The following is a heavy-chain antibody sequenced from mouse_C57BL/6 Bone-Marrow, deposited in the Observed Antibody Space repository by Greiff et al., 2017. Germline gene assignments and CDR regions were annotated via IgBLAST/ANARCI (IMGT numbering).Heavy chain of an antibody. CDR1: GYTFTSYW. V-gene: IGHV1-64*01. Sequence: QVQLQQPGAELVKPGASVTLSCKASGYTFTSYWLHWVKQRPGQGLEWIGMIHPYGGCTNYNEKFKSKATLTVDTSSSTAYMQLSSLTSEDSAVYYRARSRDGDYWGQGTTLTVSS. CDR2: IHPYGGCT. J-gene: IGHJ2*01. CDR3: ARSRDGDY.